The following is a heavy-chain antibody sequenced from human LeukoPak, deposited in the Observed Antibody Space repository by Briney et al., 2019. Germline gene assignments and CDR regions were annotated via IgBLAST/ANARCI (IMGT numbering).Heavy chain of an antibody. CDR1: GFTVSSNY. CDR2: IYSGGST. J-gene: IGHJ5*02. D-gene: IGHD3-22*01. CDR3: ARSNYYDTSGYYL. Sequence: GGSLRLSCAASGFTVSSNYMNWVRQAPGKGLEWVSVIYSGGSTYYADSVKGRFTISRDNAKNTLFLQMNSLRGEDTAVYYCARSNYYDTSGYYLWGQGTLVTVSS. V-gene: IGHV3-66*01.